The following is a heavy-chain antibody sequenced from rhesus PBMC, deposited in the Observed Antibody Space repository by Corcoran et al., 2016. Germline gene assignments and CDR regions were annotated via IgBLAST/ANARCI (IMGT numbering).Heavy chain of an antibody. CDR2: NYGNGSRT. D-gene: IGHD3-16*01. CDR3: VRGGIYSGSYYPLLDFDY. CDR1: GGSISSCY. J-gene: IGHJ4*01. V-gene: IGHV4-169*01. Sequence: QLQLQESGPGLVKPSETLSVTCAVSGGSISSCYWSWIRQAPGKGLEGIGDNYGNGSRTHYNPSLKSRVTLSVDTAKNQFSLKLSSVTAADTAVYYCVRGGIYSGSYYPLLDFDYWGQGVLVTVSS.